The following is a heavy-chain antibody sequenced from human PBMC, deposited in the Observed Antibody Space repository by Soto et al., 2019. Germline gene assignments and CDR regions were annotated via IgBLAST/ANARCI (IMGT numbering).Heavy chain of an antibody. CDR2: ISRDNGNT. CDR3: ARYSERGYFDY. D-gene: IGHD1-1*01. V-gene: IGHV1-18*01. J-gene: IGHJ4*02. Sequence: GASVKVSCKASDYTLTSYGISWVRQAPGQGLEWMGWISRDNGNTKYAQKLQGRVTMTTDTSTSTAYMELRSLRSDDTAVYYCARYSERGYFDYWGQGTLVTVSS. CDR1: DYTLTSYG.